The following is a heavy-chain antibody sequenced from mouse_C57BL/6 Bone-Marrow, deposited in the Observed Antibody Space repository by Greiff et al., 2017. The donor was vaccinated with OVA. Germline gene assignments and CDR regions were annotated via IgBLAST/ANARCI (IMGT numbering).Heavy chain of an antibody. D-gene: IGHD2-5*01. CDR2: IWSGGST. J-gene: IGHJ2*01. CDR3: ARERSNYEGYYFDY. CDR1: GFSLTSYG. Sequence: VKLKESGPGLVQPSQSLSITCTVSGFSLTSYGVHWVRQSPGKGLEWLGVIWSGGSTDYNAAFISRLSISKDNSKSQVFFKMNSLQADDTAIYYCARERSNYEGYYFDYWGQGTTLTVSS. V-gene: IGHV2-2*01.